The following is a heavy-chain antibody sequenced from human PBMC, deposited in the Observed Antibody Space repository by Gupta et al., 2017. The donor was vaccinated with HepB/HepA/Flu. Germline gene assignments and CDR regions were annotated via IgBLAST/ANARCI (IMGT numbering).Heavy chain of an antibody. J-gene: IGHJ4*02. CDR2: IKQDVTDR. Sequence: EVQLVESGGGLVQPGGSLTLSCAASGFTFSSYWMTWVRQAPGKGLEWVANIKQDVTDRHYADSVKGRFTISRDNAKNSLYLQMNSLRADDTAVYYCARHRSGAFDFWGQGTLVTVSS. CDR3: ARHRSGAFDF. D-gene: IGHD3-10*01. V-gene: IGHV3-7*01. CDR1: GFTFSSYW.